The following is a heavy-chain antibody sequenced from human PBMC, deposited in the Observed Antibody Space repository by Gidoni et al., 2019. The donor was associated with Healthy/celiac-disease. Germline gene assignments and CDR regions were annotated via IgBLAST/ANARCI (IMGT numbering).Heavy chain of an antibody. V-gene: IGHV3-73*01. CDR2: IRSKANSYAT. CDR3: TRHIGFGEANGMDV. J-gene: IGHJ6*02. Sequence: EVQLVESGGGLVQPGGSLKLSCAASGFTFGGLAMHWVRQASGKGLEWVGRIRSKANSYATAYAASVKGRFTISRDDSKNTAYLQMNSLKTEDTAVYYCTRHIGFGEANGMDVWGQGTTVTVSS. CDR1: GFTFGGLA. D-gene: IGHD3-10*01.